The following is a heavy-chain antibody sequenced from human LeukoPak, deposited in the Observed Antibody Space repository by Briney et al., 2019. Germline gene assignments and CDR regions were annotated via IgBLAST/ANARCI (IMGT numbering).Heavy chain of an antibody. CDR2: ISAYNGNT. J-gene: IGHJ4*02. CDR3: ARSFLEWYGDYYFDY. V-gene: IGHV1-18*01. D-gene: IGHD3-3*01. CDR1: GYTFTSYG. Sequence: ASVKVSCKASGYTFTSYGISWVRQAPGHGLEGMGWISAYNGNTNYAQKLQGRVTMTTDTSTSTAYMEMRSLRPDDTAVYYCARSFLEWYGDYYFDYWGQGTLVTVSS.